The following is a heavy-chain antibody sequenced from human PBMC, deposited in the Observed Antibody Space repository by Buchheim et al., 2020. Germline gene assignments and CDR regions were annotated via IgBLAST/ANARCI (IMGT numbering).Heavy chain of an antibody. J-gene: IGHJ4*02. CDR2: VSYDGDKK. D-gene: IGHD6-13*01. V-gene: IGHV3-30*18. CDR1: GFTFSRNG. CDR3: AKDVRSEAAAMDS. Sequence: QVQLVESGGGVVQPGRSLRLSCAASGFTFSRNGMHWVRQAPGKGLEWVAVVSYDGDKKYYVDSVKGRFTISRDNSKNTVYLQMNSLRAEDTAVYDCAKDVRSEAAAMDSGGQGTPLTVSS.